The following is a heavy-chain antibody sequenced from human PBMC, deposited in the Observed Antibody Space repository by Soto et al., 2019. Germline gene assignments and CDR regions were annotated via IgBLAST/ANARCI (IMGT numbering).Heavy chain of an antibody. Sequence: SETRSLTCAVYGGSFSGYYWSWSRQPPGKGLEWIGEINHSGSTNYNPSLKSRVTISVDTSKNQFSLKLSSVTAADTAVYYCARILWFGVSSGMDVWGQGTTVTVS. CDR3: ARILWFGVSSGMDV. V-gene: IGHV4-34*01. J-gene: IGHJ6*02. D-gene: IGHD3-10*01. CDR1: GGSFSGYY. CDR2: INHSGST.